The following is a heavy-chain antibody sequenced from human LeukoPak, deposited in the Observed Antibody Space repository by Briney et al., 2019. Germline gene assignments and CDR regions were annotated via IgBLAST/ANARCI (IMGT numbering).Heavy chain of an antibody. CDR1: GGSISSSSYY. D-gene: IGHD3-22*01. CDR2: IYTIGNT. Sequence: SETLSLTCTVSGGSISSSSYYWSWVRQPAGKGLEWIGRIYTIGNTNYSPSLWRRVTISVDTSRNQFSLRLSSVTAADTAVYYCARDRSYYSDTGPDFWGQGALVTVSS. J-gene: IGHJ4*02. V-gene: IGHV4-61*02. CDR3: ARDRSYYSDTGPDF.